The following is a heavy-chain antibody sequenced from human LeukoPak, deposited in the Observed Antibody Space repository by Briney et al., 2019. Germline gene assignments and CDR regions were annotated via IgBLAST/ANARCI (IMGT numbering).Heavy chain of an antibody. CDR2: ISSSSTYI. V-gene: IGHV3-21*01. CDR1: GFTFNSYS. D-gene: IGHD5-18*01. CDR3: AREPATALSYFYYMDV. Sequence: NPGGSLRLSCAASGFTFNSYSMNWVRQAPGKGLEWVSSISSSSTYIYYADSVKGRFTVSRDNAKNSLYLQMDSLTAEDTAVYYCAREPATALSYFYYMDVWGKGTTVTVSS. J-gene: IGHJ6*03.